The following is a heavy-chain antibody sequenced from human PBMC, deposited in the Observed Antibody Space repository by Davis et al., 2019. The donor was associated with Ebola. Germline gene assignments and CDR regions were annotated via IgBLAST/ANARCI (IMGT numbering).Heavy chain of an antibody. CDR3: ARGGGFGGYGMDV. CDR1: GGSISSSSYY. Sequence: MPSETLSLTCTVSGGSISSSSYYWGWIRQPPGKGLEWIGSINYSGSTNYNPSLKSRVTISVATSKNQFSLKLSSVTAADTAVYYCARGGGFGGYGMDVWGQGTTVTVSS. J-gene: IGHJ6*02. V-gene: IGHV4-39*07. D-gene: IGHD3-10*01. CDR2: INYSGST.